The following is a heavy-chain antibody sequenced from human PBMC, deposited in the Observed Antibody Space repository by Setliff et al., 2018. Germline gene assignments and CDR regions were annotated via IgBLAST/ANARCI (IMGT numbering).Heavy chain of an antibody. CDR1: GYNFSNYW. CDR3: ARHEDRGYSGYDYYIDY. D-gene: IGHD5-12*01. Sequence: GESLKISCQGSGYNFSNYWIVWVRQMPGKGLEWMGIIYPGDSHTTYSPSFQGQVTFSADKSTNTAYLQWSSLKALDTAMYFCARHEDRGYSGYDYYIDYWGPGSLVTVSS. CDR2: IYPGDSHT. J-gene: IGHJ4*02. V-gene: IGHV5-51*01.